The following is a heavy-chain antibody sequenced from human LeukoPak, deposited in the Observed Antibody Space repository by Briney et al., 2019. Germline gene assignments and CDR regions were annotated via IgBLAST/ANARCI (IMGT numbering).Heavy chain of an antibody. CDR1: GGSFSGYY. CDR2: INHSGST. Sequence: EASETLSLTCAVYGGSFSGYYWSWIRQPPGKGLEWIGEINHSGSTNYNPSLKSRVTISVDTSKNQFSLKLSSVTAADTAVYYCARVRISWYGYYFDYWGQGTLVTVSS. CDR3: ARVRISWYGYYFDY. D-gene: IGHD6-13*01. J-gene: IGHJ4*02. V-gene: IGHV4-34*01.